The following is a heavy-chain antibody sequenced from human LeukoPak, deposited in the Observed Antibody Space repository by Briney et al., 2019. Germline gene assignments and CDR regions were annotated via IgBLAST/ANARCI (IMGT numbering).Heavy chain of an antibody. CDR2: IYYSGST. CDR1: GGSISSSSYY. CDR3: ARQSPPVVGGFMDV. V-gene: IGHV4-39*01. Sequence: SETLSLTCTVSGGSISSSSYYWGWIRQPPGKGLEWIGSIYYSGSTYYNPSLKSRVTISVDTSKNQFSLKLSSVTAADTAVYYCARQSPPVVGGFMDVWGKGTTVTVSS. D-gene: IGHD2-15*01. J-gene: IGHJ6*03.